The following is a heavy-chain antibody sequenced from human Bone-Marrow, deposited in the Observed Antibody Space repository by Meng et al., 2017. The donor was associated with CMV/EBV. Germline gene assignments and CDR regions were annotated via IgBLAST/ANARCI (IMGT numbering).Heavy chain of an antibody. Sequence: SCAASGFTFSNAWMSWVRQAPGKGLEWVGRIKSKTDGGTTDYAAPVKGRFTISRDDSKNTLYLQMNSLKTEDTAVYYCTTDPGDIVVVPAAKGGRYWGQGTLVTVSS. V-gene: IGHV3-15*01. J-gene: IGHJ4*02. CDR3: TTDPGDIVVVPAAKGGRY. CDR2: IKSKTDGGTT. D-gene: IGHD2-2*01. CDR1: GFTFSNAW.